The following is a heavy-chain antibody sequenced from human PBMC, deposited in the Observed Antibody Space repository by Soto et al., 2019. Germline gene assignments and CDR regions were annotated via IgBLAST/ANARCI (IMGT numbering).Heavy chain of an antibody. CDR1: GFTFSSYG. D-gene: IGHD6-19*01. J-gene: IGHJ4*02. CDR2: IWYDGSNK. Sequence: QVQLVESGGGVVQPGRSLRLSCAASGFTFSSYGMHWVRQAPGKGLEWVAVIWYDGSNKYYADSVKGRFTISRDNSKNTRYLQMNSLRAEETVVYYCARDCAGYSSGWYQRGGFDYWGQGTLVTVSS. V-gene: IGHV3-33*01. CDR3: ARDCAGYSSGWYQRGGFDY.